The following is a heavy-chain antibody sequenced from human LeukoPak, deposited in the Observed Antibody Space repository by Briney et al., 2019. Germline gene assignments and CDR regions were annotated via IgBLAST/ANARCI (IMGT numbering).Heavy chain of an antibody. CDR1: GGSISSYY. CDR3: ARGLIGFGELYLDY. J-gene: IGHJ4*02. Sequence: SETLSLTCTVSGGSISSYYWSWIRQPPGKGLEWIGYIYYSGSTNYNPSLKSRVTISVDTSKNQFSLKVSSVTAADTAVYYCARGLIGFGELYLDYWGQGTLVTVSS. CDR2: IYYSGST. D-gene: IGHD3-10*01. V-gene: IGHV4-59*01.